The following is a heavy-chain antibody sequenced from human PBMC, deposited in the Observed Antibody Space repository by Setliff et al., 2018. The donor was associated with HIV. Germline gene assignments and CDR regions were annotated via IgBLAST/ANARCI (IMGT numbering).Heavy chain of an antibody. CDR2: ISATGTTV. V-gene: IGHV3-48*01. J-gene: IGHJ4*02. CDR1: GFVFTDHS. Sequence: GGSLRLSCAASGFVFTDHSFHWVRQAPGEGLEWLSYISATGTTVSYADSVRGRFIISRDKSKNTLYLQMNSLRAEDTAFYYCSKEKFTFTVVRGVIDSWGQGTLVTVSS. D-gene: IGHD3-10*01. CDR3: SKEKFTFTVVRGVIDS.